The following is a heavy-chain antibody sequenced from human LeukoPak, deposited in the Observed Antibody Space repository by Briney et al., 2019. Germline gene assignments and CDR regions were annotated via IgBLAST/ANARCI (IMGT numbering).Heavy chain of an antibody. CDR3: ARVRYDSSGYYSISDY. Sequence: GGSLRLSCAASGFTFSSYEMNWVRQAPGKGLEWVSSITRSSTYIYYADSVKGRFTISRDTAKNSLYLQMNSLRAEDTAVYKCARVRYDSSGYYSISDYWGQGTLVTVSA. D-gene: IGHD3-22*01. V-gene: IGHV3-21*01. J-gene: IGHJ4*02. CDR2: ITRSSTYI. CDR1: GFTFSSYE.